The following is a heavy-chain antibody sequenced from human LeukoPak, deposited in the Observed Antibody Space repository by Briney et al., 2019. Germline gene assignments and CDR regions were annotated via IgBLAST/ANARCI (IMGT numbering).Heavy chain of an antibody. CDR3: VKDRWVDY. CDR1: GFVFSNYP. CDR2: ISSDGGST. V-gene: IGHV3-64D*06. Sequence: GGSLRLSCAASGFVFSNYPLHWVRQAPGKGLEYVSSISSDGGSTFYADSVKGRFTISRDNSKNTLSLQMSSLRTEDAAVYYCVKDRWVDYWGQGTLVTVSS. D-gene: IGHD4-23*01. J-gene: IGHJ4*02.